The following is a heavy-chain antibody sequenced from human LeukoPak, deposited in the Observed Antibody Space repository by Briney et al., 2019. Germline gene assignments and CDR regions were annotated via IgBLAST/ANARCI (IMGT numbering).Heavy chain of an antibody. J-gene: IGHJ4*02. CDR2: IYHSGST. CDR1: GYSISSGYY. D-gene: IGHD6-6*01. CDR3: ARISSIAARLVDY. Sequence: SGTLSLTCTVSGYSISSGYYWGWIRQPPGKGLEWIGSIYHSGSTYYNPSLKSRVTISLDASKNQFSLKLSSVTAADTAVYYCARISSIAARLVDYWGQGTLVTVSS. V-gene: IGHV4-38-2*02.